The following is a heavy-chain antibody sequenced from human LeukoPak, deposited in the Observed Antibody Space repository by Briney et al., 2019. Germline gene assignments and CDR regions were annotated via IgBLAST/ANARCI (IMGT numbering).Heavy chain of an antibody. CDR2: INHSGST. D-gene: IGHD3-22*01. CDR1: GGSFSGYH. J-gene: IGHJ4*02. CDR3: ARDAGHYERVTTPFDY. V-gene: IGHV4-34*01. Sequence: PSETRSLTCGVYGGSFSGYHWTWIRLRPGKGLEWIGDINHSGSTNYNPSLKSRVTISVDTSKNQFSLKLSSVTAADTAVYYCARDAGHYERVTTPFDYWGQGTLVTVSS.